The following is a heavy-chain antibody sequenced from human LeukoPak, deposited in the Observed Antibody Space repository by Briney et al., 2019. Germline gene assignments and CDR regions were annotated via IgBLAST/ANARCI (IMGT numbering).Heavy chain of an antibody. D-gene: IGHD3-22*01. Sequence: GGSLRLSCAASGFTFSSYAMSWVRQAPGKGLEWVSAISGSGGSTYYADSVKGRFTISSDNSKNTLYLQMNSLRAEDTAVYYCAKDPAPYYYDSSVVFDYWGQGTLVTVSS. CDR3: AKDPAPYYYDSSVVFDY. J-gene: IGHJ4*02. CDR1: GFTFSSYA. V-gene: IGHV3-23*01. CDR2: ISGSGGST.